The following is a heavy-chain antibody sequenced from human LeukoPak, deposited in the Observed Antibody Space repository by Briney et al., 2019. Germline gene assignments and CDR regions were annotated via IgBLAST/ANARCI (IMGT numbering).Heavy chain of an antibody. CDR1: GLTFSRYA. V-gene: IGHV3-23*01. CDR3: ARPQGMVYALDY. D-gene: IGHD2-8*01. CDR2: ISGSGGST. Sequence: GGSLRLSCPTSGLTFSRYAMSWVRQAPGKGLEWVSAISGSGGSTYYADSVKGRFTISRDNSKNTLYLQMNSLRAEDTAVYYCARPQGMVYALDYWGQGTLVTVSS. J-gene: IGHJ4*02.